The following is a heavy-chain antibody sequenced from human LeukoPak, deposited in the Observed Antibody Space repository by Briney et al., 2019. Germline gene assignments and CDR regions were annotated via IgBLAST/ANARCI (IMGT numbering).Heavy chain of an antibody. D-gene: IGHD1-26*01. Sequence: ASVKVSCKASGYTFTSYDINWVRQATGQGLEWMGWMNPNSGNTGYAQKFQRRVTMTRNTSISTAYMELSSLRSEDTAVYYCATEIVGATKYYFDYWGQGTLVTVSS. CDR2: MNPNSGNT. J-gene: IGHJ4*02. CDR1: GYTFTSYD. CDR3: ATEIVGATKYYFDY. V-gene: IGHV1-8*01.